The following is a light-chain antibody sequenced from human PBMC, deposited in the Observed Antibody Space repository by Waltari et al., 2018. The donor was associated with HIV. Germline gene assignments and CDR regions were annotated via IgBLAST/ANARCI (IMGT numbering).Light chain of an antibody. J-gene: IGLJ2*01. CDR2: EVS. CDR3: SSYTSSDTVV. CDR1: RSAVGGYNA. V-gene: IGLV2-14*01. Sequence: QSALTQPASVSGSPGQSISISCTGTRSAVGGYNAVSRYQQHPAKAPKLVILEVSNRPSGVSNRFSGSKSGNRASLTISGLQAEDEAYYYCSSYTSSDTVVFGGGTKVTVL.